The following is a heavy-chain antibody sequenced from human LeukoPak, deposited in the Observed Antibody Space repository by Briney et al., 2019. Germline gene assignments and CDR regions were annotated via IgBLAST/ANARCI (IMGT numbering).Heavy chain of an antibody. CDR3: AADLPGGAMFDP. J-gene: IGHJ5*02. Sequence: TSVKVSCKASGFTFISSTIQWVRQARGQRLEWMGWIVVGSGNTNYAQNFQERVTITRDMSTSTAYMELSSLRSEDTAVYYCAADLPGGAMFDPWGQGTLVTASS. V-gene: IGHV1-58*02. CDR1: GFTFISST. D-gene: IGHD3-16*01. CDR2: IVVGSGNT.